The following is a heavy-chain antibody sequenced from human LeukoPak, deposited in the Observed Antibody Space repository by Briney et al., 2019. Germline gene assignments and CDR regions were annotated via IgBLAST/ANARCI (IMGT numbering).Heavy chain of an antibody. CDR1: GGSFSGYY. J-gene: IGHJ4*02. CDR3: ARVSYYDILTGYYNVIDYFDY. Sequence: SETLSLTCAVYGGSFSGYYWSWIRQPPGKGLEWIGEINHSGSTNYNPSLKSRVTISVDTSKNQFSLKLGSVTAADTAVYYCARVSYYDILTGYYNVIDYFDYWGQGTLVTVSS. CDR2: INHSGST. V-gene: IGHV4-34*01. D-gene: IGHD3-9*01.